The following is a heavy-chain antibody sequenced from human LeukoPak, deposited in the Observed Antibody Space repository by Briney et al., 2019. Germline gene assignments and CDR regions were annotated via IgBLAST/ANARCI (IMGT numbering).Heavy chain of an antibody. CDR3: ANEMNWSFGY. D-gene: IGHD1-1*01. CDR2: IKPDGSYN. V-gene: IGHV3-7*02. Sequence: PGGSLILYCAASGFTFSQYWMSWARHAPGKGLEWVATIKPDGSYNDYVDSVKGRFTLSRDNAKNSLSLQMSSLRAEDTAVYYCANEMNWSFGYWGQGTLVTVSS. CDR1: GFTFSQYW. J-gene: IGHJ4*02.